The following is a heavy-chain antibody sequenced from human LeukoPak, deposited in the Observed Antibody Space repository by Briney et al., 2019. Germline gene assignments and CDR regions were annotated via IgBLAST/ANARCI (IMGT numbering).Heavy chain of an antibody. J-gene: IGHJ6*03. Sequence: ASVKVSCKASGYTFTSHDINWVRQATGQGLEWMGWMNPNSGNTGYAQKFQGRITIIRGTSISTAYMELSSLSSEDTAVYYCARGNRIAATGIEYYYMDVWGKGTTVTVSS. CDR2: MNPNSGNT. CDR3: ARGNRIAATGIEYYYMDV. CDR1: GYTFTSHD. V-gene: IGHV1-8*03. D-gene: IGHD6-13*01.